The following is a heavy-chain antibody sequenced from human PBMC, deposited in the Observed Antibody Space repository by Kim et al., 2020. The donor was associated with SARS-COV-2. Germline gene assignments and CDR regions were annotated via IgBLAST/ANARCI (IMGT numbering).Heavy chain of an antibody. J-gene: IGHJ4*02. CDR3: ARHGPPDYEFSTRPLDY. CDR2: IHYSGKT. V-gene: IGHV4-39*01. Sequence: SETLSLSCTVSGGSISSSRYCWGWIRQPPGKGLEWIANIHYSGKTFYNPSLKSRVAISVDTSKNRFSLRLSSLTATDTAVYYCARHGPPDYEFSTRPLDYWGQGTLVTVSS. CDR1: GGSISSSRYC. D-gene: IGHD3-3*01.